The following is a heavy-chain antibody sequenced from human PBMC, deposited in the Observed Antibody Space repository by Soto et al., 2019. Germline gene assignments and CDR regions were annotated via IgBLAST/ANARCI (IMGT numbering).Heavy chain of an antibody. CDR1: GGTFSSYA. D-gene: IGHD5-12*01. J-gene: IGHJ4*02. CDR3: ARNRVMVATTSHFDY. CDR2: IIPIFGTA. Sequence: GASVKVSCKASGGTFSSYAIGWVRQAPGQGLEWMGGIIPIFGTANYAQKFQGRVTITADESTSTAYMELSSLRSEDTAVYYCARNRVMVATTSHFDYWGQGTLVTVSS. V-gene: IGHV1-69*13.